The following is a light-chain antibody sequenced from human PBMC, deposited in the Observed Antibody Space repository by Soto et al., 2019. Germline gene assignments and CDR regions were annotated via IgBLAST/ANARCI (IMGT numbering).Light chain of an antibody. J-gene: IGKJ1*01. V-gene: IGKV3-20*01. Sequence: IVLTQSPVTLSLSPGERATLSCRASQSVRTYLAWYQVKPGQAPRLLIYDASRRASGVPARFSGSGSGTDFTLTISRLEPEDFAVYYCQQYAGSRTFGQGTQLDIK. CDR1: QSVRTY. CDR2: DAS. CDR3: QQYAGSRT.